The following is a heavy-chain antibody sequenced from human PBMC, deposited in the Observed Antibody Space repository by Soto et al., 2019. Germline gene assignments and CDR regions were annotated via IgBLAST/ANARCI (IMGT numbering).Heavy chain of an antibody. D-gene: IGHD3-22*01. Sequence: QVQLQQWGAGLLKPSETLSLTCAVYGGSFSGYYWSWIRQPPGKGLECIGEINHSGSTNYNPSLKSRVTISVDTSKNQFSLKLSSVTAADTAVYYCARDYYDSSGRPTIDYWGQGTLVTVSS. J-gene: IGHJ4*02. V-gene: IGHV4-34*01. CDR1: GGSFSGYY. CDR3: ARDYYDSSGRPTIDY. CDR2: INHSGST.